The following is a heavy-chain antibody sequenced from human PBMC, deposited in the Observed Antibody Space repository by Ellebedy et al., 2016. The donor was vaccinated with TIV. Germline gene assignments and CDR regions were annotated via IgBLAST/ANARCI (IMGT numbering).Heavy chain of an antibody. CDR2: IIPIFGTA. V-gene: IGHV1-69*13. Sequence: AASVKVSCKASGGTFSNYAITWVRQAPGQGLEWMGGIIPIFGTAKYAQKFQGRVTITADESTSTAYMELSSLRSEGTAVYYCATDRAPDGRNWCIDLWGQGTLVTVSS. CDR1: GGTFSNYA. J-gene: IGHJ5*02. CDR3: ATDRAPDGRNWCIDL. D-gene: IGHD1-1*01.